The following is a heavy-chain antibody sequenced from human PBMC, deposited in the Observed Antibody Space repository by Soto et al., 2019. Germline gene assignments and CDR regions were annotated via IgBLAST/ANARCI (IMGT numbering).Heavy chain of an antibody. V-gene: IGHV3-23*01. CDR2: ISGNGGST. CDR3: AYSSTPCDD. J-gene: IGHJ4*02. CDR1: GFTFSSYA. Sequence: EVQLLESGGGLVQPGGSLRLSCAASGFTFSSYAMSWVRQAPGKGLEWVSAISGNGGSTYYADSVKGRFTISRDNSKNTVYLEMNSLRAEDTAVYYCAYSSTPCDDWGQVTLGTVSS. D-gene: IGHD6-13*01.